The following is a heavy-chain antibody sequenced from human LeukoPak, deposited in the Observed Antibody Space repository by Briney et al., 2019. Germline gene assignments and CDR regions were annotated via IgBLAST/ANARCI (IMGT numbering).Heavy chain of an antibody. CDR2: INWNSDRI. Sequence: GRSLRLSCAASGFIFGDYGMYWVRQAPGKGLEGVSGINWNSDRIGYADSVKGRFTISRDNAKNYLYMQMNSVRAEDTALYYCARASYYYDTSGLGAFDVWGQGTTVIVSS. J-gene: IGHJ3*01. CDR1: GFIFGDYG. CDR3: ARASYYYDTSGLGAFDV. V-gene: IGHV3-9*01. D-gene: IGHD3-22*01.